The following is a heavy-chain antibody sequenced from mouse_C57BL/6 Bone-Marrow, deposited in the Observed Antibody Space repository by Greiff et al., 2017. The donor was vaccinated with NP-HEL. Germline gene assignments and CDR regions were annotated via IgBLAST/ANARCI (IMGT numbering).Heavy chain of an antibody. Sequence: QVHVKQPGAELVKPGASVKLSCKASGYTFTSYWMHWVKQRPGQGLEWIGMIHPNSGSTNYNEKFKSKATLTVDKSSSTAYMQLSSLTSEDSAVYYCARPYGSSPWYFDVWGTGTTVTVSS. CDR1: GYTFTSYW. CDR3: ARPYGSSPWYFDV. V-gene: IGHV1-64*01. J-gene: IGHJ1*03. D-gene: IGHD1-1*01. CDR2: IHPNSGST.